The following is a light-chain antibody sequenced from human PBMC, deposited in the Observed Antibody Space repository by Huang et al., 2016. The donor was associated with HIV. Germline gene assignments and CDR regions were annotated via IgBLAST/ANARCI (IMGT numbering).Light chain of an antibody. V-gene: IGKV1-5*03. J-gene: IGKJ1*01. CDR2: KAS. CDR3: QQYNSYPWT. Sequence: DIQMTQSPSTLSASVGDRVTITCRASQSVNTLLAWYQQTPGKAPKLLIYKASSLESGVPSRFSGSGSGTEFTITISSLHPDDFATYYCQQYNSYPWTFGQGTKVEIK. CDR1: QSVNTL.